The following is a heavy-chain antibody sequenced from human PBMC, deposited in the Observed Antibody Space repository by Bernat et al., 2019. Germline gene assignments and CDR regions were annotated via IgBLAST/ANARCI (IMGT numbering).Heavy chain of an antibody. CDR3: ARGVDYYDSSGYFDY. V-gene: IGHV4-4*02. CDR1: GGPISSSNW. CDR2: IYHSGST. J-gene: IGHJ4*02. D-gene: IGHD3-22*01. Sequence: QVQLQESAPGLVKPSGTLSLTCAVPGGPISSSNWWSWVRQPPGKGLEWIGEIYHSGSTNYNPSLKSRVTISVDKSKNQFSLKLSSVTAADTAVYYCARGVDYYDSSGYFDYWGQGTLVTVSS.